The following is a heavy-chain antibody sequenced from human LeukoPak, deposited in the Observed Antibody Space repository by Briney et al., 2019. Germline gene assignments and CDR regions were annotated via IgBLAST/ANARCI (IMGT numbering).Heavy chain of an antibody. CDR1: GLTFSDYA. V-gene: IGHV3-53*01. CDR2: IYSGGST. Sequence: GGSLRLSCVASGLTFSDYAMTWVRQAPGKGLEWVSFIYSGGSTYYADSVKGRFTISRDNSKNTLYLQMNSLRADDTAVYYCARRAGAYSRPYDYWGQGTLVTVSS. J-gene: IGHJ4*02. D-gene: IGHD4/OR15-4a*01. CDR3: ARRAGAYSRPYDY.